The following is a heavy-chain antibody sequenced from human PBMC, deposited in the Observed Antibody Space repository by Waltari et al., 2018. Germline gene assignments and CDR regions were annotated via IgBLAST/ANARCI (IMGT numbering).Heavy chain of an antibody. V-gene: IGHV4-39*07. D-gene: IGHD6-13*01. Sequence: QLQLQESGPGLVKPSETLSLTCTVSGGSISSSSYYWGWIRQPPGKGLEWIGSIYYSGSTSYNPSLKSRVTRSGDTSKNQFSLKLSSVTAADTAVYYCARAPLIAAAGSYWYFDLWGRGTLVTVSS. CDR3: ARAPLIAAAGSYWYFDL. CDR1: GGSISSSSYY. J-gene: IGHJ2*01. CDR2: IYYSGST.